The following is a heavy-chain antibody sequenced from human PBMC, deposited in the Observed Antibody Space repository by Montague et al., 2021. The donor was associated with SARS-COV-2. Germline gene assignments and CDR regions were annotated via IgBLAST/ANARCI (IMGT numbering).Heavy chain of an antibody. D-gene: IGHD3-10*01. CDR2: IYYSGGI. J-gene: IGHJ5*02. V-gene: IGHV4-59*11. CDR1: GGSMSDHY. CDR3: ARAVSVRRAVNWFDP. Sequence: SETLSLTCTVSGGSMSDHYWAWIRQLPGKGLEWLAYIYYSGGINSNASLKSRVTMSVDTSKNQFSLKLTSVTAADTAVYYCARAVSVRRAVNWFDPWGQGTLGTGSS.